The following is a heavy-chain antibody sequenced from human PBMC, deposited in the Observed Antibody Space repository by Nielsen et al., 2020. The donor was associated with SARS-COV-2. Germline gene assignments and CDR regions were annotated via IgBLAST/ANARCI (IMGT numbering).Heavy chain of an antibody. D-gene: IGHD2-21*02. CDR3: ARSSVFYCGGDCYPAY. CDR2: ISSSGSTI. Sequence: GESLKISCAASGFTVSCISLIWVRRGPGKGLEWVSYISSSGSTIYYADSVKGRFTISRDNAKNSLYLQMNSLRGEDTAVYYCARSSVFYCGGDCYPAYWGQGTVVTVSS. CDR1: GFTVSCIS. V-gene: IGHV3-48*04. J-gene: IGHJ4*02.